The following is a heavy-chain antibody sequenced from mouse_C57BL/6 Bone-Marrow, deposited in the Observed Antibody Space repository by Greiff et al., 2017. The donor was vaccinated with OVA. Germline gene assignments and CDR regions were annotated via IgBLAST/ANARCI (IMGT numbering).Heavy chain of an antibody. D-gene: IGHD1-1*01. CDR1: GYTFTSYW. CDR2: IDPSDSYT. CDR3: ASDGYYGSLWYFDV. V-gene: IGHV1-69*01. Sequence: QVQLQQPGAELVMPGASVKLSCKASGYTFTSYWMHWVKQRPGQGLEWIGEIDPSDSYTNYNQKFKGKSTLTVDKSSSTAYMQLRSLTSAYSAVYYCASDGYYGSLWYFDVWGTGTTVTVSS. J-gene: IGHJ1*03.